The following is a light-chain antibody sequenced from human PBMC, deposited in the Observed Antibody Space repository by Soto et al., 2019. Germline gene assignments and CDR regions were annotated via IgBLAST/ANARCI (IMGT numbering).Light chain of an antibody. J-gene: IGKJ3*01. Sequence: EIVLTQSPVTLSLSPGERATLSCRASQSVRNYLAWYQQKPGQSPRLLIYDTSNRATDVPARFSGSGSGTDFTLTISSLEPEDFAVYFCQQRSNWPLTFGPGTKVDIK. CDR3: QQRSNWPLT. V-gene: IGKV3-11*01. CDR1: QSVRNY. CDR2: DTS.